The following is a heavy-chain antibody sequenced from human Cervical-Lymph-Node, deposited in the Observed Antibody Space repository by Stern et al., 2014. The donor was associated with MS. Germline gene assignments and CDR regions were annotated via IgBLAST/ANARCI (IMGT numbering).Heavy chain of an antibody. CDR3: ARPRSGSYWGGALDS. V-gene: IGHV5-51*01. CDR1: GYSFTSHW. J-gene: IGHJ4*02. Sequence: EVQLVESGAEVKKPGESLKISCKAFGYSFTSHWIGWVRQMPGKGLEWMGIIYPGASDTKYSPPFHGQVTISADMSISTAYLQWSSLKASDTAIYYCARPRSGSYWGGALDSWGQGTLVTVSS. D-gene: IGHD1-26*01. CDR2: IYPGASDT.